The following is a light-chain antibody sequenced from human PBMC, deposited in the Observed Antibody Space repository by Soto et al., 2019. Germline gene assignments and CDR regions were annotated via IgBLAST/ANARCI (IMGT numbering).Light chain of an antibody. CDR2: DVS. CDR1: SSYIGAYVY. J-gene: IGLJ1*01. Sequence: QSALTQPASVSGSPGQSITISCTGTSSYIGAYVYVSWYQQHAGGVTNLLIYDVSSRPSGVSSRFSGSKSGNTASLTISGLQADAESDYYCSSFADSSARDYVFGGGTKVTVL. V-gene: IGLV2-14*03. CDR3: SSFADSSARDYV.